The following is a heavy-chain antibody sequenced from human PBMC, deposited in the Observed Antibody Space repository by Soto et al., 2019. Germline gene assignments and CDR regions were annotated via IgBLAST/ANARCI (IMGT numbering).Heavy chain of an antibody. J-gene: IGHJ6*02. D-gene: IGHD1-26*01. CDR2: ISGSGGST. CDR3: ARDLLPYYYYYYGMDV. CDR1: GFTFSSYA. V-gene: IGHV3-23*01. Sequence: GWSLRLSCAASGFTFSSYAMSWVRQAPGKGLEWVSAISGSGGSTYYADSVKGRFTISRDNSKNTLYLQMNSLRAEDTAVYYCARDLLPYYYYYYGMDVWGQGTTVTVSS.